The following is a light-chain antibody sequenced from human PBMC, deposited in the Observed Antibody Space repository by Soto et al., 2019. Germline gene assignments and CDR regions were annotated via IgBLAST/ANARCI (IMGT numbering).Light chain of an antibody. J-gene: IGKJ1*01. Sequence: DLQMTQSPSSLSASVGDRVTITCRASQDIRSDLGWFQQKPGKAPKRLIYAASSLQSGVPSRFSGSGSGTEFTLTISSLQPEDYATYYCLQHNDYPPTFGQGTKVEI. CDR1: QDIRSD. CDR2: AAS. CDR3: LQHNDYPPT. V-gene: IGKV1-17*01.